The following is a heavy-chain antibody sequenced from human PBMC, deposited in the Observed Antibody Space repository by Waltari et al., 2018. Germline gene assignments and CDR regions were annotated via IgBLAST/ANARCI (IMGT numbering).Heavy chain of an antibody. D-gene: IGHD4-17*01. J-gene: IGHJ6*03. CDR2: IYHSGTT. CDR1: GSSIRDAGYS. V-gene: IGHV4-30-2*01. Sequence: QVQLEESGSRLVKPSRTLFLTCSISGSSIRDAGYSLCWIRQPPGKGPEWIGYIYHSGTTHYNPSLKRRVTISLDRSKNQFSLTLTFMTAADTAVYYCARTDYGGTYDYYYMDFWGKGTTVSVSS. CDR3: ARTDYGGTYDYYYMDF.